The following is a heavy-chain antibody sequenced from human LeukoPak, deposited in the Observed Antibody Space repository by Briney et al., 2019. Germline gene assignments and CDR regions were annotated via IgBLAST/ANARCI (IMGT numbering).Heavy chain of an antibody. Sequence: SETLSLTCTVSGGSISSYYWNWIRQPPGKGLEWIAYISNSGSPNYNPSLKSRVTISLDTSKNQLSLKLTSVTAADTAVYYCARVKKPYYYGSGSYLFDYWGQGTLVTVSS. CDR2: ISNSGSP. V-gene: IGHV4-59*01. D-gene: IGHD3-10*01. CDR1: GGSISSYY. CDR3: ARVKKPYYYGSGSYLFDY. J-gene: IGHJ4*02.